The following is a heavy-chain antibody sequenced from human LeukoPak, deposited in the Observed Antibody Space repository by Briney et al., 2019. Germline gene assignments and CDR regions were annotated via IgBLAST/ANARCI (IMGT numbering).Heavy chain of an antibody. J-gene: IGHJ5*02. CDR1: GYSISSGYY. Sequence: PSETLSLTCTVSGYSISSGYYWGWIRQPPRKGMEWIGSIYHSGSTYYNPSLKSRVTISVDTSKNQFSLKLSSVTAADTAVYYCARDKKNGYFDPWGQGTLVTVSS. V-gene: IGHV4-38-2*02. CDR3: ARDKKNGYFDP. CDR2: IYHSGST. D-gene: IGHD2-2*03.